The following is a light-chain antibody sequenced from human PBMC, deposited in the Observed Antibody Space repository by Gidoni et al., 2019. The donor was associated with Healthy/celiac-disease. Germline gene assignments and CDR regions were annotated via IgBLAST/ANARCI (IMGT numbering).Light chain of an antibody. CDR2: EVS. CDR1: SSDVGGYIY. J-gene: IGLJ1*01. V-gene: IGLV2-14*01. Sequence: QSALTQPASVSGSPGQSITISCTGTSSDVGGYIYVSWYQQHPGKAPKLMIYEVSNRPSGVPDRFSGSKSGNTASLTISGLQAEDEADYYCSSYTSSSTLVVFGTGTKVTVL. CDR3: SSYTSSSTLVV.